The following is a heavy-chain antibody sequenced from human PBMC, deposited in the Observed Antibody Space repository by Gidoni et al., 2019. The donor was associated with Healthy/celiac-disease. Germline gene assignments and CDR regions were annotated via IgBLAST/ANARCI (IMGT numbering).Heavy chain of an antibody. J-gene: IGHJ4*02. CDR3: AKQAGSSGYYN. CDR1: GFTFSSYG. CDR2: RSYDGSNK. D-gene: IGHD3-22*01. V-gene: IGHV3-30*18. Sequence: QVQLVESGGGVVQPGRSLRLSCSASGFTFSSYGMHWVRQAPGKGLEWVAVRSYDGSNKYYADSVKGRFTISRDNSKNTLYLQMNSLRAEDTAVYYCAKQAGSSGYYNWGQGTLVTVSS.